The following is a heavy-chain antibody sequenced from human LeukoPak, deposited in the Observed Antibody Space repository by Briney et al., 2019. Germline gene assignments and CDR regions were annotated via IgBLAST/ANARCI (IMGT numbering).Heavy chain of an antibody. J-gene: IGHJ4*02. CDR3: ARHRWMEVYGSGSYYVDY. CDR2: ICHSRST. V-gene: IGHV4-39*01. CDR1: GGSISTSSYY. Sequence: PSETLSLTCTVSGGSISTSSYYWGWIRQPPGKGLEWIGSICHSRSTYYNASLKSRATISADTSKNQFSLKLSSVTAADTAVYYCARHRWMEVYGSGSYYVDYWGQGTLVTVSS. D-gene: IGHD3-10*01.